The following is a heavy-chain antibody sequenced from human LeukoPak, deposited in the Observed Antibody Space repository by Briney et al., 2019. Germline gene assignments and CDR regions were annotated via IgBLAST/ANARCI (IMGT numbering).Heavy chain of an antibody. CDR2: IYYSGST. J-gene: IGHJ5*02. V-gene: IGHV4-30-4*01. CDR3: ARQGRRYGSGNYYRT. D-gene: IGHD3-10*01. CDR1: GGSISSGDYY. Sequence: SQTLSLTCTVSGGSISSGDYYWSWIRQPPGKGLEWIGYIYYSGSTYYNPSLKSRVTISVDTSKNQFSLKLSSVTAADTAVYYCARQGRRYGSGNYYRTWGQGTLVTVSS.